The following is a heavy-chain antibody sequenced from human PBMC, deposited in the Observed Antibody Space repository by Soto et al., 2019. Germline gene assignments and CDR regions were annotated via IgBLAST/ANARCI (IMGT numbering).Heavy chain of an antibody. Sequence: SETLSLTCAVSGGSFTSNNWWTRVRQPPGQGLEWIGEIYRTGSTNYNPSLKSRVTISLDKSENQFSLKVTSLTAADTAVYYCASRDPGTSVDYWGQGTLVTVSS. V-gene: IGHV4-4*02. D-gene: IGHD1-7*01. CDR2: IYRTGST. J-gene: IGHJ4*02. CDR3: ASRDPGTSVDY. CDR1: GGSFTSNNW.